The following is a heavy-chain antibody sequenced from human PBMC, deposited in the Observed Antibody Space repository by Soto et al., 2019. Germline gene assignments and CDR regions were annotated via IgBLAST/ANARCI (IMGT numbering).Heavy chain of an antibody. CDR2: IYWNDDK. Sequence: QITLKESGPTLVKPTQTLTLTCTFSGFSLSTSGVGVGWIRQPPGKALVWLALIYWNDDKRYSPSLKSRLTITKDTSKNQVVLTLTNMDPVDTATYYCAHNQHYYDSSGPQDAFDIWGQGTMVTVSS. J-gene: IGHJ3*02. V-gene: IGHV2-5*01. D-gene: IGHD3-22*01. CDR1: GFSLSTSGVG. CDR3: AHNQHYYDSSGPQDAFDI.